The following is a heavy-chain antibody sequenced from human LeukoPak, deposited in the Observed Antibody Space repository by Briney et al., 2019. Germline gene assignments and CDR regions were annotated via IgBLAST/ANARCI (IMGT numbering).Heavy chain of an antibody. CDR2: INHRGST. J-gene: IGHJ5*02. Sequence: SETLSLTCAVYGGSFSGYYWSWIRQPPGKGLEWIGEINHRGSTNYNPSLKSRVTISVDTSKNQFSLKLSSVTAADTAVYYCARAGQQLVRRWFDPWGQGTLVTVSS. D-gene: IGHD6-13*01. CDR1: GGSFSGYY. CDR3: ARAGQQLVRRWFDP. V-gene: IGHV4-34*01.